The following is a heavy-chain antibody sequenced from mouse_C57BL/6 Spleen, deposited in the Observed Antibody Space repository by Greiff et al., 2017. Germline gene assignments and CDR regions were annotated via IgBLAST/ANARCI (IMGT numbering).Heavy chain of an antibody. V-gene: IGHV3-6*01. CDR2: ISYDGSN. CDR1: GYSITSGYY. CDR3: ASLDPDMDD. Sequence: EVQLVESGPGLVKPSQSLSLTCSVTGYSITSGYYWNWIRQFPGNKLEWMGYISYDGSNNYNPSLKNRISITRDTSKNQFFLKLNSVTTEDTATYYCASLDPDMDDWGQGTSVTVSS. J-gene: IGHJ4*01.